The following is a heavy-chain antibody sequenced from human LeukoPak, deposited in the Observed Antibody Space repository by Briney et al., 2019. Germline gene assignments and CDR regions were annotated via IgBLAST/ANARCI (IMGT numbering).Heavy chain of an antibody. Sequence: SETLSLTCTVSGASISSFYWSWIRQPPGKGLEWIGYVSYIGSTSYNPSLKSRVTISVDTSKNQFSLKLSSVTAADTAVYYCAREAIAVAGTGIDYWGQGTLVTVSS. V-gene: IGHV4-59*01. CDR3: AREAIAVAGTGIDY. J-gene: IGHJ4*02. CDR1: GASISSFY. D-gene: IGHD6-19*01. CDR2: VSYIGST.